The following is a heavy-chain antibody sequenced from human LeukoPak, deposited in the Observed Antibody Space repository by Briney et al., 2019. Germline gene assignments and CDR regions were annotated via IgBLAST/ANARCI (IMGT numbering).Heavy chain of an antibody. Sequence: GRSLRLSCAASGFTFSSYAMHWVRQAPGKGLEWVAVISYDGSNKYYADSVKGRFTISRDNSKNTLYLQMNSPRAEDTAVYYCARGTLVATHYWGQGTLVTVSS. CDR2: ISYDGSNK. CDR1: GFTFSSYA. D-gene: IGHD5-12*01. CDR3: ARGTLVATHY. V-gene: IGHV3-30*04. J-gene: IGHJ4*02.